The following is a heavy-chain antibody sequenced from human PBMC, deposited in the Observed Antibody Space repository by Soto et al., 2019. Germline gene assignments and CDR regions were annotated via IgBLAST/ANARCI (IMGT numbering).Heavy chain of an antibody. CDR2: ITPILGIA. V-gene: IGHV1-69*02. CDR3: AIAPCGDYSGY. J-gene: IGHJ4*02. D-gene: IGHD4-17*01. Sequence: QVQLVQSGAEVKTPGSSVKVSCKASGGTFSSYSINWVRQAPGQGLEWMGRITPILGIANYAQKFQGRVTIPADKSTSTGYMELSSLRAEDTAVYSFAIAPCGDYSGYWGQGTLVTVSS. CDR1: GGTFSSYS.